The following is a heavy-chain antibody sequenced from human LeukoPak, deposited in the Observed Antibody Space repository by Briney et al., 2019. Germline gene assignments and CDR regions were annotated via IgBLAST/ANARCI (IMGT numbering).Heavy chain of an antibody. D-gene: IGHD2-15*01. CDR1: GFIFSSYE. CDR3: ARGRYCNDSSCFLYTWFDP. J-gene: IGHJ5*02. Sequence: PGGSLRLSCAASGFIFSSYEMNWVRQAPGKGLEWVSYISSSSSTIYYADSVKGRFTISRDNAKNSLYLQMNSLRAEDTAVYYCARGRYCNDSSCFLYTWFDPWGQGTQVTVSS. V-gene: IGHV3-48*03. CDR2: ISSSSSTI.